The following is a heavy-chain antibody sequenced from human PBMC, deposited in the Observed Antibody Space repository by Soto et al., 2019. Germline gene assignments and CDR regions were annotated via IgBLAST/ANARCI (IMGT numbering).Heavy chain of an antibody. V-gene: IGHV1-8*01. CDR2: MNPNTGNS. CDR1: GYTFTSYY. Sequence: ASVKVSCKASGYTFTSYYIYWVRQATGQGLEWMGWMNPNTGNSAYAQKFQGRVTVTSDTSINTVHMELSSLRSEDTAVYYCARRAETNGWNGFGADKYYFDFWGQGTLVNVSS. CDR3: ARRAETNGWNGFGADKYYFDF. D-gene: IGHD1-1*01. J-gene: IGHJ4*02.